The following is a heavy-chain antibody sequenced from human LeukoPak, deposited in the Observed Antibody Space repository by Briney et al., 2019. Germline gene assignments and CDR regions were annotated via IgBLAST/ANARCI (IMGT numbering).Heavy chain of an antibody. V-gene: IGHV3-7*01. Sequence: GGSLTLSCAASGFTFSNFWMSWVRQAPGKGLEWVATIRQDGSQEYYVDSVKGRFTISRDNAKHSLYLQMNSLRGEDTAVYYCARVGEGWLGPQDYYYMDVWGKGTTVTVSS. CDR3: ARVGEGWLGPQDYYYMDV. D-gene: IGHD5-12*01. CDR2: IRQDGSQE. CDR1: GFTFSNFW. J-gene: IGHJ6*03.